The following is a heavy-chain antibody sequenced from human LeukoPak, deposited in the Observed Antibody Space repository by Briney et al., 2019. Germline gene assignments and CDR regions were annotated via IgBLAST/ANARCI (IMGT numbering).Heavy chain of an antibody. CDR1: GGSISTTGYY. D-gene: IGHD3-22*01. Sequence: SETLSLTCTVSGGSISTTGYYWAWIRQPPGKGLQWIASIYYSGSTYYNSSLKSRVTISVDTSKNQFSLKLSSVTAADTAVYYCARDWYGYYDYWGQGTLVTVSS. J-gene: IGHJ4*02. CDR3: ARDWYGYYDY. V-gene: IGHV4-39*07. CDR2: IYYSGST.